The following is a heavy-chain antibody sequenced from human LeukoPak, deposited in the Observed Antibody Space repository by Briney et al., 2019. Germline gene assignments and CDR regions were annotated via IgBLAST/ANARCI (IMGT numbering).Heavy chain of an antibody. J-gene: IGHJ4*02. Sequence: GGSLRLSCAASGFTFDDYAMRWVRQAPGKGLEWVSGMSGRGVSTYYADSVKGRFTISSDNSKNTLYLQMNSLRAEDTAIYYCAKDCNGGNCYIDYWGQGTLVTVAS. CDR3: AKDCNGGNCYIDY. CDR1: GFTFDDYA. D-gene: IGHD2-15*01. CDR2: MSGRGVST. V-gene: IGHV3-23*01.